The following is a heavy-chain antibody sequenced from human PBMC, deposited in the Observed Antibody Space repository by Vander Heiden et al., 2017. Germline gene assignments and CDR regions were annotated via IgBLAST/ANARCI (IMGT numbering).Heavy chain of an antibody. V-gene: IGHV1-69*01. J-gene: IGHJ5*02. Sequence: QVQLVQSGAEVKKPGSSVKVSCKASGGTFSSYAISWVRQAPGQGLEWMGGIIPIFGTANYAQKFQGRVTITADESTSTAYMELSSLRSEDTAVYYCAREVFPYCSSTSCYTLVWFDPWGQGTLVTVSS. CDR1: GGTFSSYA. CDR3: AREVFPYCSSTSCYTLVWFDP. D-gene: IGHD2-2*02. CDR2: IIPIFGTA.